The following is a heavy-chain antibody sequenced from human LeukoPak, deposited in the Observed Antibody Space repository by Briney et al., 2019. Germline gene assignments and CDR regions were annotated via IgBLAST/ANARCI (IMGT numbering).Heavy chain of an antibody. CDR2: INHSGST. CDR3: AREGIAAAGAFDY. D-gene: IGHD6-13*01. V-gene: IGHV4-34*01. Sequence: SETLSLTCAVYGGSFSGYYWSWIRQPPGKGLEWIGEINHSGSTNYNPSLKSRVTMSVDTSKNQFSLKLSSVTAADTAVYYCAREGIAAAGAFDYWGQGTLVTVSS. J-gene: IGHJ4*02. CDR1: GGSFSGYY.